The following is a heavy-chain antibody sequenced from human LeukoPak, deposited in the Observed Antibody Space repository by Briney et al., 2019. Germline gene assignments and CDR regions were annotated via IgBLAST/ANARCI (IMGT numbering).Heavy chain of an antibody. CDR1: GGFFSGYY. D-gene: IGHD6-13*01. V-gene: IGHV4-34*01. CDR2: INHSGST. J-gene: IGHJ6*03. Sequence: SETLSLTCAVYGGFFSGYYWSWIRQPPGKGLEWIGEINHSGSTNYNPSLKSRVTISLDKSKNQFSLKLSSVAAADTAVYYCGRGQVKQQLLPRTGSRDYYYYMDVWGKGTTVTVSS. CDR3: GRGQVKQQLLPRTGSRDYYYYMDV.